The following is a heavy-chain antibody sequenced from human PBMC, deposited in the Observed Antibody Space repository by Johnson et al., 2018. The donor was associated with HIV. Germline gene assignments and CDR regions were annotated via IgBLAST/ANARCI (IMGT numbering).Heavy chain of an antibody. V-gene: IGHV3-11*04. CDR2: ISSSGSTI. D-gene: IGHD6-19*01. J-gene: IGHJ3*02. Sequence: VQLVESGGGLVKPGGSLRLSCVASGFTFSDYYMSWIRQAPGKGLEWVSYISSSGSTIFYADSVKGRFTISRDNAKNSLSLQMNSLRAEDTAVFYCARAYPGVAVAVGDFDIWGQGTMVTVSS. CDR1: GFTFSDYY. CDR3: ARAYPGVAVAVGDFDI.